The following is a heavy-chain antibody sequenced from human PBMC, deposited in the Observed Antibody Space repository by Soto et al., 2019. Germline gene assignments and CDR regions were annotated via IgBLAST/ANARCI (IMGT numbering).Heavy chain of an antibody. CDR2: IYYSGST. J-gene: IGHJ5*02. Sequence: PSETLSLTCTVSGGSISSSSYYWGWIRQPPGKGLEWIGSIYYSGSTYYNPSLKSRATISVDTSKNQFSLKLSSVTAADTAVYYCARYHRITGKGFEPWGQGTRVTVPS. CDR3: ARYHRITGKGFEP. D-gene: IGHD1-20*01. V-gene: IGHV4-39*01. CDR1: GGSISSSSYY.